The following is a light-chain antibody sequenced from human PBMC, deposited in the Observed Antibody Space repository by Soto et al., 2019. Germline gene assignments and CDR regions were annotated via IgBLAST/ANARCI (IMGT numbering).Light chain of an antibody. CDR1: ESISNNY. V-gene: IGKV3-20*01. Sequence: EIVLTQSPDTLSLSPGEEATLSCRTSESISNNYLAWYQQKAGQAPRLLIYGASGRATGIPDRFSGSGSGTDFTLTISRLESEDFAVYYCQQYGTSPTWTFGQGTNV. J-gene: IGKJ1*01. CDR3: QQYGTSPTWT. CDR2: GAS.